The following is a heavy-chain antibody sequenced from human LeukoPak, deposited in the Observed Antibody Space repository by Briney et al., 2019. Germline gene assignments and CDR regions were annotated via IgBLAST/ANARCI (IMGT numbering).Heavy chain of an antibody. CDR3: AREAPQGLYGSGSHPSLGFDP. V-gene: IGHV3-30*03. J-gene: IGHJ5*02. D-gene: IGHD3-10*01. CDR2: ISYDGSNK. CDR1: GFTLSSYG. Sequence: PGGSLRLSCAASGFTLSSYGMHWVRQAPGKGLEWVAVISYDGSNKYYADSVKGRFTISRDNSKNTLYLQMNSLRAEDTAVYYCAREAPQGLYGSGSHPSLGFDPWGQGTLVTVSS.